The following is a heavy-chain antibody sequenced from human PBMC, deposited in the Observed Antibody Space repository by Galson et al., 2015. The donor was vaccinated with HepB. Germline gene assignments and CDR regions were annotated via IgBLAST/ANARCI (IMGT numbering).Heavy chain of an antibody. D-gene: IGHD3-10*01. Sequence: SLRLSCAASGFTFSNAWMSWVRQAPGKGLEWVGRIKSKTDGGTTDYAAPVQGRFTISRDDSKNTLYMQMNSLKTEDTAVYYCTTKGWFGELFYGYWGQGTLVTVSS. CDR2: IKSKTDGGTT. V-gene: IGHV3-15*01. CDR3: TTKGWFGELFYGY. CDR1: GFTFSNAW. J-gene: IGHJ4*02.